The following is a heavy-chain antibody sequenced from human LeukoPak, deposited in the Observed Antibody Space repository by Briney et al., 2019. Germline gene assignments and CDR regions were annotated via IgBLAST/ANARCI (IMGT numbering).Heavy chain of an antibody. V-gene: IGHV3-30*02. D-gene: IGHD3-10*01. Sequence: GGSLRLSCAASGFTFSSYGILWVRQAPGKGLEWVAFTRYDGGSEYYADSVKGRFTTSRDNSKNTLYLQMNSLRAEDTAVYYCANWGYGSGSYKVYWGQGTLVTVSS. J-gene: IGHJ4*02. CDR1: GFTFSSYG. CDR2: TRYDGGSE. CDR3: ANWGYGSGSYKVY.